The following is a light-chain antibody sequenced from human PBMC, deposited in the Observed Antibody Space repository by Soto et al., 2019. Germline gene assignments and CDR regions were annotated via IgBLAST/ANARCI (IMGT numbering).Light chain of an antibody. Sequence: DIQMTQSPSSLSASVGDRVTITCRASQAFSTSLNWYQQKPGVAPKLLIYAASSLRAGVPSRFRGSGSGTDFTLTISSLQPEDFATYYCQQSYSNSRTFGQGTKVEIK. CDR1: QAFSTS. J-gene: IGKJ1*01. CDR2: AAS. V-gene: IGKV1-39*01. CDR3: QQSYSNSRT.